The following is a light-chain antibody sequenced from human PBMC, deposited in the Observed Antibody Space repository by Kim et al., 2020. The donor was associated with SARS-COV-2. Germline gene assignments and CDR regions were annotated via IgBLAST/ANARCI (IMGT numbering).Light chain of an antibody. J-gene: IGKJ1*01. CDR3: QQYNKWPPWT. Sequence: SPGERATLSCRASQSVRSNLAWYQQRPGQSPRLLIYDASTRATGIPARFSGSGSGTEFTLTISSLQSEDFAVYYCQQYNKWPPWTFGQGTKVDIK. V-gene: IGKV3-15*01. CDR2: DAS. CDR1: QSVRSN.